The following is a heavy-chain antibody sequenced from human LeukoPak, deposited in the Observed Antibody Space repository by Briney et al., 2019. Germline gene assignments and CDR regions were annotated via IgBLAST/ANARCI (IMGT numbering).Heavy chain of an antibody. D-gene: IGHD4-17*01. CDR3: AKSLTTVKRGNFYP. Sequence: GGSLRLSCAASGFTFSSYAMSWVRQAPGKGLEWVSVISGSGANTYYADSVKGRFTISRDNSKNTLYLQMNSLRAEDTAVFFWAKSLTTVKRGNFYPWGQGALVTVSS. CDR2: ISGSGANT. V-gene: IGHV3-23*01. CDR1: GFTFSSYA. J-gene: IGHJ5*02.